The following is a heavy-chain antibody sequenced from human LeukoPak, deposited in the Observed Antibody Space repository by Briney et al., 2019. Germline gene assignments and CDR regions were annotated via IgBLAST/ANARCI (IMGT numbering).Heavy chain of an antibody. CDR2: IIPIFGTA. CDR3: ARDISGYHY. CDR1: VGTFISYA. V-gene: IGHV1-69*01. Sequence: SVTVSCTPSVGTFISYAISWVRQAPGQGLEWMGGIIPIFGTANYAQKFQGRVTITADESTSTAYMELSSLRSEDTAVYYCARDISGYHYWGQGTLVTVSS. D-gene: IGHD5-12*01. J-gene: IGHJ4*02.